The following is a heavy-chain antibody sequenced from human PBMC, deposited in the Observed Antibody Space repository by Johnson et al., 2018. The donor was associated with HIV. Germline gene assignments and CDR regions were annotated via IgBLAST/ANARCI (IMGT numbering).Heavy chain of an antibody. CDR3: ARDPELDYFDNRAFDI. D-gene: IGHD3-22*01. Sequence: EVQLVESGGGLVQPGGSLRLSCAASGFTFNKYSMSWVRQAPGKGLEWVANIKQDGSERYYVDSVKGRFTISRANAKNSLSLQIASLRAEDTAVYYCARDPELDYFDNRAFDIWGQGTMVTVSS. V-gene: IGHV3-7*01. CDR2: IKQDGSER. CDR1: GFTFNKYS. J-gene: IGHJ3*02.